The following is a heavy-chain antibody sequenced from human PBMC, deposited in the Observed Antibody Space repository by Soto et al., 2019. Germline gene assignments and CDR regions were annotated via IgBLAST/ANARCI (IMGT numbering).Heavy chain of an antibody. J-gene: IGHJ4*02. CDR1: GFNLSHPW. V-gene: IGHV3-15*01. CDR2: IKSKTDGGTA. CDR3: TTGIYYDILTGYHNVAY. D-gene: IGHD3-9*01. Sequence: EVQLEESGGGLGKPGGSLRLSCAASGFNLSHPWMTWVRQAAGKGLEWVGQIKSKTDGGTAEYAAPVKGRFTISRDDSNNTVYLQMNSLKTEDTAVYYCTTGIYYDILTGYHNVAYWGQGTLVTVSS.